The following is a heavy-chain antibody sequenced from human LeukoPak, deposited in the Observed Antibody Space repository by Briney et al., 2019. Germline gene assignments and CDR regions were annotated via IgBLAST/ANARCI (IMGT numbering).Heavy chain of an antibody. CDR2: IYPGDSDT. CDR1: VYSFTSYW. V-gene: IGHV5-51*01. CDR3: ARHGIVATEVDWFDP. D-gene: IGHD5-12*01. J-gene: IGHJ5*02. Sequence: PGESLKISCEGSVYSFTSYWIGWVRQMPGKGLEWMGIIYPGDSDTRYSPSFQGQVTISADKSISTAYLQWSSLKASDTAMYYCARHGIVATEVDWFDPWGQGTLVTVSS.